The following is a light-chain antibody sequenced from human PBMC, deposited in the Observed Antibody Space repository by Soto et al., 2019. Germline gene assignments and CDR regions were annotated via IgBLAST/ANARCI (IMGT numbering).Light chain of an antibody. J-gene: IGLJ1*01. CDR2: EVS. Sequence: QSVLTHPASVSWSPGHSITISCTGTSSDVGGYNYVSWYQQHPGKAPKLMIYEVSNRPSGASDRFSGSKSGNTASLTISGLQAEEEADYYCTSYTSSSNPVFGTGTKVTAL. V-gene: IGLV2-14*01. CDR1: SSDVGGYNY. CDR3: TSYTSSSNPV.